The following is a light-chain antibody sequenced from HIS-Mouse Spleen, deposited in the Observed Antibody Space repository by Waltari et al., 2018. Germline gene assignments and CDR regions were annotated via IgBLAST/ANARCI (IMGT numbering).Light chain of an antibody. V-gene: IGKV1-5*03. J-gene: IGKJ1*01. CDR2: KAS. CDR1: QSISSW. CDR3: QQYNRG. Sequence: DIQMTQSPSTLSASVGDRVPITCRASQSISSWLAWYQQKPGKAPKLLIYKASSLESGVPSRFSGSGSGTEFTLTISSLQPDDFATYYCQQYNRGFGQGTKVEIK.